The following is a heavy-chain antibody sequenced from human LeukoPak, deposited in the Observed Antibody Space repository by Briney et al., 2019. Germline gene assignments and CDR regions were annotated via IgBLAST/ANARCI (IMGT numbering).Heavy chain of an antibody. J-gene: IGHJ4*02. CDR2: ISYDGSNK. CDR3: AKDRSSSGWHYFDY. CDR1: GFTFSSYA. Sequence: GGSLRLSCAASGFTFSSYAMHWVRQAPGKGLEWVAAISYDGSNKYYADSVKGRFTISRDNSKNTLYLQMNSLRAEDTAVYYCAKDRSSSGWHYFDYWGQGTLVTVSS. V-gene: IGHV3-30*18. D-gene: IGHD6-19*01.